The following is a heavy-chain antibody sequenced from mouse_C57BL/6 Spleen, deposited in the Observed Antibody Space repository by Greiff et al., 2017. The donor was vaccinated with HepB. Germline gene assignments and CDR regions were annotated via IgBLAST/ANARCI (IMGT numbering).Heavy chain of an antibody. CDR2: IYPGGGYT. V-gene: IGHV1-63*01. D-gene: IGHD2-5*01. J-gene: IGHJ4*01. Sequence: QVQLQQSGAELVRPGTSVKMSCKASGYTFTNYWIGWAKQRPGHGLEWIGDIYPGGGYTNYNEKFKGKATLTADKSSSTAYMQFSSLTSEDSAIYYCARREVYYSKNAMDYWGQGTSVTVSS. CDR3: ARREVYYSKNAMDY. CDR1: GYTFTNYW.